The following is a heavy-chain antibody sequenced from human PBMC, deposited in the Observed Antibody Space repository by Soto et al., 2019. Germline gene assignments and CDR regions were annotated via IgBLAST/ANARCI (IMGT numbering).Heavy chain of an antibody. CDR3: ARARATIAAAAIFDC. J-gene: IGHJ4*02. V-gene: IGHV4-4*02. CDR2: VYRTGST. CDR1: GGSISTSNW. D-gene: IGHD6-13*01. Sequence: SETLSLTCTVSGGSISTSNWWSWVRQPPGKGLEWIGEVYRTGSTNYNPSLESRVIVSVDKSKNQFSLKLTSVTAADTAVYYCARARATIAAAAIFDCWGQGTLVTVSS.